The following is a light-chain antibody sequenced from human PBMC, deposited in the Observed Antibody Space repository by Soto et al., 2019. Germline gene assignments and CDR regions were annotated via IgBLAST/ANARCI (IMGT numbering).Light chain of an antibody. J-gene: IGKJ2*01. CDR2: KVS. CDR1: QSLAHSDGNTY. Sequence: DVVMTQSPLSLPVTLGQPASISCRSSQSLAHSDGNTYLSWFQQRPGQSPRRLIYKVSNRDSGVPDRFSGSGSGTDFTLQISRVEAEDVGVYYCLQGTHSYTFAQGTKLEIK. V-gene: IGKV2-30*02. CDR3: LQGTHSYT.